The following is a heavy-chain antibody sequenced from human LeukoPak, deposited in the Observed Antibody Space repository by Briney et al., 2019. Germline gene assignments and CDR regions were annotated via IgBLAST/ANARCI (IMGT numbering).Heavy chain of an antibody. CDR1: GFTFSSYG. J-gene: IGHJ6*02. CDR2: ISEGGNYI. D-gene: IGHD3-10*01. Sequence: RGSLRLSCTASGFTFSSYGMNWIRQAPGKGLEWVSGISEGGNYINYAASVKGRFSISRDNAKNSLYLQMNSLRTEDTAVYFCARDRNYLAPSYYYYGMDVWGQGTTVTVSS. CDR3: ARDRNYLAPSYYYYGMDV. V-gene: IGHV3-21*01.